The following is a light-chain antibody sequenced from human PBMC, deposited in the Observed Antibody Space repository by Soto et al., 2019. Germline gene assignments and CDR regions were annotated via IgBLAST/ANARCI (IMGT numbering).Light chain of an antibody. CDR3: QQYSSWPTT. CDR2: SAS. J-gene: IGKJ1*01. CDR1: QSISNN. Sequence: IVMTQSPAPLSVSPGESATLPCRASQSISNNLAWYQQKPGQAPRLLIYSASTRATDFPARFSGGGSGTDFTLTISGLQSEDFAVYYCQQYSSWPTTFGQGTKVDIK. V-gene: IGKV3-15*01.